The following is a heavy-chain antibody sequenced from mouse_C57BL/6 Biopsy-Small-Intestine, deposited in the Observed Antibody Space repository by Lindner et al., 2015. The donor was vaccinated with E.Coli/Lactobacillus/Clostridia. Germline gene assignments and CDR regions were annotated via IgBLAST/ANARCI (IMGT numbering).Heavy chain of an antibody. CDR2: INAGNGNT. CDR1: GYTFTSYA. D-gene: IGHD2-1*01. J-gene: IGHJ4*01. CDR3: ARDGDIVGSTTWFDP. V-gene: IGHV1-66*01. Sequence: SVKVSCKASGYTFTSYAMHWVRQAPGQRLEWMGWINAGNGNTKYSRVFQGRVTLSRDTSASTAYMELSSLRSEDTAVYYCARDGDIVGSTTWFDPWGQGTLVTVSS.